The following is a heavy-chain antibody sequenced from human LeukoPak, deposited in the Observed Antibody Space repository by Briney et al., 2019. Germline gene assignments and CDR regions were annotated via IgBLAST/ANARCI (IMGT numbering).Heavy chain of an antibody. CDR2: IRKDGAEK. Sequence: GGSLRLSCAASGFTFSSPWMSSVRQAPGKGLEWVANIRKDGAEKNYVDSVKGRFTISRDNAKDSLYLEVNSLRAEDTAVYYCARSRTASGVVIMGAFDIWGQGTMVTVSS. D-gene: IGHD3-3*01. CDR3: ARSRTASGVVIMGAFDI. CDR1: GFTFSSPW. V-gene: IGHV3-7*01. J-gene: IGHJ3*02.